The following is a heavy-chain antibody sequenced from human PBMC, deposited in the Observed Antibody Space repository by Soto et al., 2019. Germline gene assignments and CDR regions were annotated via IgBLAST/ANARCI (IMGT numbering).Heavy chain of an antibody. CDR1: GGSISSGGYY. J-gene: IGHJ6*02. D-gene: IGHD3-9*01. V-gene: IGHV4-31*03. CDR3: ARDQNYDILTGRYYYYGMDV. CDR2: IYYSGST. Sequence: SETLSLTCTVSGGSISSGGYYWSWIRQHPGKGLEWIGYIYYSGSTYYNPSLKSRVTISVDTSKNQFSLKLSSVTAADTAVYYCARDQNYDILTGRYYYYGMDVWGQGTTVT.